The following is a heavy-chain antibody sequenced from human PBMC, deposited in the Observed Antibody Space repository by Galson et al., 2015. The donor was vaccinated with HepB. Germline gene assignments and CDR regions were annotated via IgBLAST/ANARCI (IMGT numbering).Heavy chain of an antibody. V-gene: IGHV1-69*13. CDR3: ARVGGVIYDHRRDSITYYQYFGMDV. CDR1: GGTFSNYC. CDR2: IVPMYGTA. Sequence: SVKVSCKASGGTFSNYCITWVRQAPGQGLEWMGGIVPMYGTANYAQKFQGRVSIIADELTKTAYMELSRLRSDDTAVYFCARVGGVIYDHRRDSITYYQYFGMDVWGQGTTVTVSS. D-gene: IGHD2-21*01. J-gene: IGHJ6*02.